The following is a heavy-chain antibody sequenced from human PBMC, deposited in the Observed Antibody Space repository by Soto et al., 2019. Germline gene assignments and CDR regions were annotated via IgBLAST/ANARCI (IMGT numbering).Heavy chain of an antibody. V-gene: IGHV3-15*01. CDR3: TSGTYYDILTGYPLGYYGMDV. Sequence: GGSLRLSCAASGFTFSNAWMSWVRQAPGKGLEWVGRIKSKTDGGTTDYAAPVKGRFTISRDDSKNTAYLQMNSLKTEDTAVYYCTSGTYYDILTGYPLGYYGMDVWGQGTTVTVSS. CDR2: IKSKTDGGTT. CDR1: GFTFSNAW. D-gene: IGHD3-9*01. J-gene: IGHJ6*02.